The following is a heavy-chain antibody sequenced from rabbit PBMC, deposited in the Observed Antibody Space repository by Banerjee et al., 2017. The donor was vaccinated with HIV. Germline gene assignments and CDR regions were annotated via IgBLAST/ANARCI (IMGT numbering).Heavy chain of an antibody. CDR1: GFDFSNYG. V-gene: IGHV1S7*01. J-gene: IGHJ4*01. CDR2: IDPVFGSI. Sequence: HLGESGGGLVQPGGSLKVSCKASGFDFSNYGVSWVRQAPGKGLEGIWYIDPVFGSIHYASWVNGRFTISDHNAQNTLYLQLNSLTAADTATYFCARDPVSGGYNHNLWGPGTLVTVS. D-gene: IGHD1-1*01. CDR3: ARDPVSGGYNHNL.